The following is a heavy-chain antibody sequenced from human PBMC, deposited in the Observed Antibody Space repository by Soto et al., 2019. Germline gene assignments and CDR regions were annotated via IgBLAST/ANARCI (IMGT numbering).Heavy chain of an antibody. V-gene: IGHV1-69*13. D-gene: IGHD3-22*01. Sequence: SVKVSCKASGGTFSSYAISWVRQAPGQGLEWMGGIIPIFGTANYAQKFQGRVTITADESTSTAYMELSSLRSEDTAVYYCAREAGNDSSGYYYGKSFDYWGQGTLVTVSS. CDR2: IIPIFGTA. CDR1: GGTFSSYA. CDR3: AREAGNDSSGYYYGKSFDY. J-gene: IGHJ4*02.